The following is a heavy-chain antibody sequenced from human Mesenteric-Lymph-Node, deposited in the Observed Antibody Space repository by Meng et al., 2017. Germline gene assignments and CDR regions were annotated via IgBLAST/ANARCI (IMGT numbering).Heavy chain of an antibody. CDR3: ARESSYGSGSYYNVNYYYGMDV. D-gene: IGHD3-10*01. Sequence: SLKISCAASGFTFDDYAMHWVRQAPGKGLEWVSGISWNSGSIGYADSVKGRFTISRDNSKNTLYLQMNSLRAEDTAVYYCARESSYGSGSYYNVNYYYGMDVWGQGTTVTVSS. J-gene: IGHJ6*02. CDR1: GFTFDDYA. V-gene: IGHV3-9*01. CDR2: ISWNSGSI.